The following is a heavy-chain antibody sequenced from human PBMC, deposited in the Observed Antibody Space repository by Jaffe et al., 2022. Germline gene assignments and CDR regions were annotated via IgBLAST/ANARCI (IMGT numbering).Heavy chain of an antibody. D-gene: IGHD1-1*01. Sequence: QVQLQESGPGLVKPSETLSLTCAVSGYSISSGYYWGWIRQPPGKGLEWIGSIYHSGSTYYNPSLKSRVTISVDTSKNQFSLKLSSVTAADTAVYYCARGGTGTTADWFDPWGQGTLVTVSS. CDR3: ARGGTGTTADWFDP. V-gene: IGHV4-38-2*01. J-gene: IGHJ5*02. CDR1: GYSISSGYY. CDR2: IYHSGST.